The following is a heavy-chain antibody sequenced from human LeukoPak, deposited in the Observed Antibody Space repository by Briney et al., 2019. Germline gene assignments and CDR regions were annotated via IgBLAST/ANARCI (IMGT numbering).Heavy chain of an antibody. CDR3: ARGYCSSTSCYRDAFDI. CDR1: GGSISSGGYY. D-gene: IGHD2-2*02. V-gene: IGHV4-31*03. J-gene: IGHJ3*02. CDR2: IYNSGST. Sequence: SETPSLTCTVSGGSISSGGYYWSWIRQHPGKGLEWIGYIYNSGSTYYNPSLESRVTISVDTSKNQFSLKLSSVTAADTAVYYCARGYCSSTSCYRDAFDIWGQGTLVTVSS.